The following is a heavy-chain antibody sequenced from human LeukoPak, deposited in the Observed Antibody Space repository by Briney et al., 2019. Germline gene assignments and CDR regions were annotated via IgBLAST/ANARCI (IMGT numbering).Heavy chain of an antibody. CDR1: GFAVSNNY. D-gene: IGHD2-15*01. CDR2: IYKDGST. J-gene: IGHJ4*02. Sequence: GGSLRLSCAASGFAVSNNYMTWVRQAPGKGLEWVSVIYKDGSTYYADSVKGRFTISRDNSKNTVYLQMNSLRAKDTAVYYCARGYCSGRSCYMWYSDYWGQGTLVTVSS. V-gene: IGHV3-53*01. CDR3: ARGYCSGRSCYMWYSDY.